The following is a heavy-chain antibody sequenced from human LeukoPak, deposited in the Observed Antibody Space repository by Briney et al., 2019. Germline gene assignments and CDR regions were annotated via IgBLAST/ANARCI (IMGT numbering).Heavy chain of an antibody. J-gene: IGHJ4*02. CDR2: IIPIFGTA. CDR3: ARDGCGGDCYPPYYFDY. Sequence: SVKVSCKASGGTFSSYAISWVRQAPGQGLEWMGGIIPIFGTANYAQKFQGRVTITADESTSTAYMELSSLRSEDTAVYYCARDGCGGDCYPPYYFDYWGQGTLVTISS. V-gene: IGHV1-69*13. CDR1: GGTFSSYA. D-gene: IGHD2-21*02.